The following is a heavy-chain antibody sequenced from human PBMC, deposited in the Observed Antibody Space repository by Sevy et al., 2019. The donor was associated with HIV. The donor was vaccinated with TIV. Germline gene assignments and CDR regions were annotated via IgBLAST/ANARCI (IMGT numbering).Heavy chain of an antibody. J-gene: IGHJ6*02. CDR1: GGSFSGYY. V-gene: IGHV4-34*01. Sequence: SETLSLTCAVYGGSFSGYYWSWIRQPPWKGLEWIGEINHNGSTNYNPSLKSRVTISADTSKNQFSLNLSSVTAADTAVYYCAREGYSLGMDVWGQGTTVTVSS. CDR2: INHNGST. CDR3: AREGYSLGMDV. D-gene: IGHD6-13*01.